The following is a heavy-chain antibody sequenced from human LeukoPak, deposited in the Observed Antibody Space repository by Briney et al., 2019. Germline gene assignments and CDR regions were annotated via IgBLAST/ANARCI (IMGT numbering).Heavy chain of an antibody. CDR2: ISGSGGST. D-gene: IGHD2-8*01. CDR1: GFTFSSYA. CDR3: GKDQRLIVYAIFYMDV. Sequence: PGGSLRLSCAASGFTFSSYAMSWVRQAPGKGLEWVSAISGSGGSTYYADSVKGRFTISRDNSKNTLYLQMNSLRAENTAGYYCGKDQRLIVYAIFYMDVWGKGTTVTVSS. V-gene: IGHV3-23*01. J-gene: IGHJ6*03.